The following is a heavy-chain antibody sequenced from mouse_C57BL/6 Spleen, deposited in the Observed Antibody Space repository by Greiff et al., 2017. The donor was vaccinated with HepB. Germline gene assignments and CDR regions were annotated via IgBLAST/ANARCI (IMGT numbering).Heavy chain of an antibody. V-gene: IGHV1-15*01. CDR1: GYTFTDYE. CDR3: TRWGTTVVE. J-gene: IGHJ3*01. D-gene: IGHD1-1*01. CDR2: IDPETGGT. Sequence: VKLVESGAELVRPGASVTLSCKASGYTFTDYEMHWVKQTPVHGLEWIGAIDPETGGTAYNQKFKGKAILTADKSSSTAYMELRSLTSEDSAVYYCTRWGTTVVEGGQGTLVTVSA.